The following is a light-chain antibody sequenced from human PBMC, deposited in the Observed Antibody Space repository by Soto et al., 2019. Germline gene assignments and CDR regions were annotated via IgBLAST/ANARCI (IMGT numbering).Light chain of an antibody. CDR3: QQRSVWRPPN. CDR2: DAS. Sequence: EIVMTQSPASLSLSPGERATLSCRASQSISSYLAWYQQKPGQAPRLLIYDASNRANGIPARFSGGGSGTVFTLTFCSLEPKDFAVYYCQQRSVWRPPNFSGGTKVQI. CDR1: QSISSY. J-gene: IGKJ4*01. V-gene: IGKV3-11*01.